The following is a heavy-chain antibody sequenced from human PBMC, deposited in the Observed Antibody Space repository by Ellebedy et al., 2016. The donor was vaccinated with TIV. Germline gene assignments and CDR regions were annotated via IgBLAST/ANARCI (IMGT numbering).Heavy chain of an antibody. CDR3: AREGNHKPFDY. CDR1: GFTFSDYH. Sequence: PGGSLRLSCAASGFTFSDYHMSLIRQAPGRGLEWIAYINTGSSYTKYADSVWGRFTISRDNSKRSLYLQMNNLRVDDTGVYYCAREGNHKPFDYWGQGTLVTVSS. D-gene: IGHD3-10*01. J-gene: IGHJ4*02. CDR2: INTGSSYT. V-gene: IGHV3-11*06.